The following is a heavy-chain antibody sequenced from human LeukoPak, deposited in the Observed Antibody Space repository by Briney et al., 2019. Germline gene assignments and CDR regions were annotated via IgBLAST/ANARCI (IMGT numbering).Heavy chain of an antibody. CDR3: AKKAQYNGNYPLDY. J-gene: IGHJ4*02. V-gene: IGHV3-23*01. CDR2: MSGDGDYL. D-gene: IGHD1-26*01. CDR1: GFTFSTYT. Sequence: GGSLRLSCAASGFTFSTYTMSWVRQAPGKGLEWVSAMSGDGDYLYYADSVKGRFTISRDNSKNTLYLQMNSLRAEDTALYFCAKKAQYNGNYPLDYWGQGTLVTVSS.